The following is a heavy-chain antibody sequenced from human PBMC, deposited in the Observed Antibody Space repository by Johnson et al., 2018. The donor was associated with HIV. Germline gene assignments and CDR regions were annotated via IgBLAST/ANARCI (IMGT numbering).Heavy chain of an antibody. D-gene: IGHD3-22*01. V-gene: IGHV3-66*01. CDR3: AKVRSGYTEIDAFDI. CDR2: IYSGGST. J-gene: IGHJ3*02. CDR1: GFTVSSNY. Sequence: VQLVESGGGLVQPGGSLRLSCAASGFTVSSNYMSWVRQAPGKGLEGVSVIYSGGSTYYADSVTGRFTISRDISKNTLYLQMNSLRAEDTGVYFCAKVRSGYTEIDAFDIWGQGTMVTVSS.